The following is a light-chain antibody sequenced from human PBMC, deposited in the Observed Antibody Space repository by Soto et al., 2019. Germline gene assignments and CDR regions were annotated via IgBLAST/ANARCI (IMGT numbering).Light chain of an antibody. Sequence: QSALTQPASVSGSPGQSTTISCTGTSSDVGGYNYVSWYQQHPGKAPKLMIYEVSHRPSGVSNRFSGSKSGNTASLTISGLQADDEADYYCSSYASSDTIYVFGNGPKVTV. CDR2: EVS. CDR1: SSDVGGYNY. J-gene: IGLJ1*01. V-gene: IGLV2-14*01. CDR3: SSYASSDTIYV.